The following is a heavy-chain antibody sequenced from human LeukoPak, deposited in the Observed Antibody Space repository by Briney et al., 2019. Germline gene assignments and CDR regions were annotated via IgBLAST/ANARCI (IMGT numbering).Heavy chain of an antibody. D-gene: IGHD1-7*01. CDR2: IYSGGST. J-gene: IGHJ6*02. CDR1: GFTVSSNY. V-gene: IGHV3-53*04. CDR3: ARDGAYWNYGNYYYGMDV. Sequence: GGSLRLSCAASGFTVSSNYMSWVRQAPGKGLEWVSVIYSGGSTYYADSVKGRFTISRHNSKNTLYPQMNSLRAEDTAVYYCARDGAYWNYGNYYYGMDVWGQGTTVTVSS.